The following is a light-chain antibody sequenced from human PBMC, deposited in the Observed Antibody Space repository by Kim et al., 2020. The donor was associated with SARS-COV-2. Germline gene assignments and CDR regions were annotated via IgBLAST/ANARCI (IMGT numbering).Light chain of an antibody. V-gene: IGLV3-19*01. CDR2: GKN. CDR3: NSRDSSGNHV. CDR1: SLRSYY. J-gene: IGLJ1*01. Sequence: VALGQTVRITCQGDSLRSYYASWYQQKPGQAPVLVIYGKNNRPSGIPDRFSGSSSGNTASLTITGAQAEDEADYYCNSRDSSGNHVFGAGTKVTVL.